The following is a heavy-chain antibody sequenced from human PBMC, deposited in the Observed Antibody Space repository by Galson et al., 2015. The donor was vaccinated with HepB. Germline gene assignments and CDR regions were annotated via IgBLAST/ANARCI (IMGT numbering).Heavy chain of an antibody. CDR3: ARLHQQQLVRGGVLGGDY. CDR1: GYTFTSYG. J-gene: IGHJ4*02. D-gene: IGHD6-13*01. Sequence: SVKVSCKASGYTFTSYGISWVRQAPGQGLEWMGWISAYNGNTNYAQKLQGRVTMTTDTSTSTAYMELRSLRSDDTAVYYCARLHQQQLVRGGVLGGDYWGQGTLVTVSS. CDR2: ISAYNGNT. V-gene: IGHV1-18*04.